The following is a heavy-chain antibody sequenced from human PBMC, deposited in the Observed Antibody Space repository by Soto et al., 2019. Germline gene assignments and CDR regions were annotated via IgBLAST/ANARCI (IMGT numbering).Heavy chain of an antibody. CDR2: INHSGST. V-gene: IGHV4-34*01. CDR1: GGSFSGYY. J-gene: IGHJ4*02. D-gene: IGHD3-10*01. CDR3: ARGRVVRGEPFGY. Sequence: SETLSLTCAVYGGSFSGYYWSWIRQPPGKGLEWIGEINHSGSTNYNPSLKSRVTISVDTSKNQFSLKLSSVTAADTAVYYCARGRVVRGEPFGYWGQGTLVTVSS.